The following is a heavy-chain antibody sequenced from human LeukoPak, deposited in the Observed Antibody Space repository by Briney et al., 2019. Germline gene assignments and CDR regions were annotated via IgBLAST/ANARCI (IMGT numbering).Heavy chain of an antibody. J-gene: IGHJ4*02. Sequence: SETLSLTCAVYGGSFSGYYWSWIRQPPGKGLEWIGEINHSGSTNYNPSLKSRVTISVDTSKNQFSLKLSSVTAADTAVYYCARRRRGYSYGPHDYWGQGTLVTVSS. D-gene: IGHD5-18*01. CDR1: GGSFSGYY. CDR2: INHSGST. CDR3: ARRRRGYSYGPHDY. V-gene: IGHV4-34*01.